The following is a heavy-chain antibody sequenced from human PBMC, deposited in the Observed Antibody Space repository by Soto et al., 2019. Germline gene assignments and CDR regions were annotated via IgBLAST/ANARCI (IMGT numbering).Heavy chain of an antibody. CDR2: IYSGGYT. CDR1: GLTVSSNY. CDR3: ASGRGSYFYYGMDV. J-gene: IGHJ6*02. Sequence: HPGGSLRLSCSASGLTVSSNYMSWVRQAPGKGLEWVSVIYSGGYTYYADSVRGRFTISRDNSKNTLFLQMNSLRAEDSAVYYCASGRGSYFYYGMDVWGQGTTVTVSS. V-gene: IGHV3-66*01. D-gene: IGHD1-26*01.